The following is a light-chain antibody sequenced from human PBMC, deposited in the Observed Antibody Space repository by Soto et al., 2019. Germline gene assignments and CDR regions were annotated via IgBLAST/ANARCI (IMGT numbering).Light chain of an antibody. Sequence: EIVMTQSPATLSVSPGDRATLSCRASQSVSSNLAWYQQKPGQAPRLLIYDASTRATGIPARFSGSGSGTEFTLTISSLQSEDFAVYYWQQYNNWPLTFGGGTKVEIK. J-gene: IGKJ4*01. CDR1: QSVSSN. V-gene: IGKV3-15*01. CDR2: DAS. CDR3: QQYNNWPLT.